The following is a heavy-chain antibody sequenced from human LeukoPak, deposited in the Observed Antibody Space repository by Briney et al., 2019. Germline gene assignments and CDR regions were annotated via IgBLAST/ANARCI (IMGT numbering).Heavy chain of an antibody. CDR2: IYHSGSP. CDR3: ARGGDWKFDY. J-gene: IGHJ4*02. Sequence: SGTLSLTCAVSGGSISSNNWWGWVRQPPGKGLEWIGEIYHSGSPNYNPSLKSRVTISVDKSRNHFSLNLNSMTPADTAIYYCARGGDWKFDYWGQGALVTVSS. D-gene: IGHD1-1*01. CDR1: GGSISSNNW. V-gene: IGHV4-4*02.